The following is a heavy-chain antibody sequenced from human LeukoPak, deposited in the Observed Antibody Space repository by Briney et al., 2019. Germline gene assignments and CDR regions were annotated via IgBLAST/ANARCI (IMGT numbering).Heavy chain of an antibody. Sequence: WVRQTPGKGLERTGNVYYSTNTYYNPSLKSRVTISVDTSKNQFSLKLSSVTAADTAVYYCARIGHEDYYFDYWGQGTLVTVSS. J-gene: IGHJ4*02. CDR3: ARIGHEDYYFDY. CDR2: VYYSTNT. V-gene: IGHV4-39*07.